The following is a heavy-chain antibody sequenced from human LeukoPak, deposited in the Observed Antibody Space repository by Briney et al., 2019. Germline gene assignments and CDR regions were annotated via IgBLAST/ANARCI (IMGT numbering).Heavy chain of an antibody. D-gene: IGHD6-19*01. J-gene: IGHJ4*02. V-gene: IGHV3-30*18. CDR1: GFTFSSYD. Sequence: PGGSLRLSCAASGFTFSSYDMHWVRQAPGKGLEWVALISYDGSNKYYADSVKGRFTISRDNSKNTLYLQVNSVRAEDTAVYYCAKRYSSAWDFDYWGQGTLVTVSS. CDR2: ISYDGSNK. CDR3: AKRYSSAWDFDY.